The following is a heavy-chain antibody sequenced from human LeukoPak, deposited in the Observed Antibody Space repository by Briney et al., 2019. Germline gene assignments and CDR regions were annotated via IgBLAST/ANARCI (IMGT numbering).Heavy chain of an antibody. CDR2: INPNRGGT. V-gene: IGHV1-2*02. Sequence: SVKVSCKASGYTFTGYYMYWVRQAPGQGLEWMGWINPNRGGTYYAQKFQGRVTMTRDTSISTGYMELSRLRSDDTAVYYCARTEYSSSSGGFDPWGQGTLVTVSS. CDR3: ARTEYSSSSGGFDP. D-gene: IGHD6-6*01. J-gene: IGHJ5*02. CDR1: GYTFTGYY.